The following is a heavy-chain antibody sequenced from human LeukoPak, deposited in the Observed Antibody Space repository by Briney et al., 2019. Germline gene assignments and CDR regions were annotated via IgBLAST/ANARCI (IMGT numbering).Heavy chain of an antibody. J-gene: IGHJ4*02. V-gene: IGHV3-23*01. Sequence: GGSLRLSCAASGFTFSSYAMSWVRQAPGKGLEWVPAISGSGGSTYYADSVKGRFTISRDNSKNTLYLQMNSLRAEDTAVYYCAKAPVVITAFDYWGQGTLVTVSS. D-gene: IGHD3-22*01. CDR1: GFTFSSYA. CDR3: AKAPVVITAFDY. CDR2: ISGSGGST.